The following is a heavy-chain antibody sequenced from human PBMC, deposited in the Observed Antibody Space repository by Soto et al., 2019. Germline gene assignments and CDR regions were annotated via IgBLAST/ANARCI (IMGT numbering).Heavy chain of an antibody. J-gene: IGHJ4*02. D-gene: IGHD4-17*01. CDR2: IYYSGST. V-gene: IGHV4-59*08. Sequence: SETLSLTCTVSGGSISSYYWSWIRQPPGKGLEWIGYIYYSGSTNYNPSLKSRVTISEDTSKNQFSLKLSSVTAADTAVYYCARHHPGDHAPIYYWGQGTLVTVSS. CDR3: ARHHPGDHAPIYY. CDR1: GGSISSYY.